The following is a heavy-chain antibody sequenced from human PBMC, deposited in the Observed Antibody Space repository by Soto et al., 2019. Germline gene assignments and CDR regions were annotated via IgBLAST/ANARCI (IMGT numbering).Heavy chain of an antibody. CDR2: IKQDGSEK. D-gene: IGHD5-12*01. J-gene: IGHJ3*02. V-gene: IGHV3-7*05. Sequence: GGSLRLSCAASGFTFSSYWMSWVRQAPGKGLEWVANIKQDGSEKYYVDSVKGRFTISRDNAKNSLYLQMNSLRAEDTAVYYCARVVSVATPSGRAFDIWGQGTMVTVSS. CDR1: GFTFSSYW. CDR3: ARVVSVATPSGRAFDI.